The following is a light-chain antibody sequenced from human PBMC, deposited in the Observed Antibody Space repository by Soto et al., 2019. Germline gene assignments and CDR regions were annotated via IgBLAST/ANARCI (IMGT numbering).Light chain of an antibody. CDR3: QQYARSPWT. CDR2: GSS. Sequence: IALTQSPGTLSLSPGERATLSCRASQSVSNNYLAWYQQKPGQTPRLPIYGSSSRASDIPDRFSGSGSGTDLTLTITRLEPEDFAVYDCQQYARSPWTFGQGTKVDIK. V-gene: IGKV3-20*01. J-gene: IGKJ1*01. CDR1: QSVSNNY.